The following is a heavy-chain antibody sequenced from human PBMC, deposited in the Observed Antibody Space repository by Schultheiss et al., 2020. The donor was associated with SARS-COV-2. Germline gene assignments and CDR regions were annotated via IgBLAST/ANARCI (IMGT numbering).Heavy chain of an antibody. CDR3: ARGRVTTRWYYYMDV. Sequence: GGSLRLSCAASGFTFSSYAMSWVRQAPGKGLEWVSAISGSGGSTYYADSVKGRFTISRDNSKNTLYLQMNSLRAEDTAVYYCARGRVTTRWYYYMDVWGQGTTVTVSS. CDR1: GFTFSSYA. V-gene: IGHV3-23*01. CDR2: ISGSGGST. J-gene: IGHJ6*03. D-gene: IGHD4-11*01.